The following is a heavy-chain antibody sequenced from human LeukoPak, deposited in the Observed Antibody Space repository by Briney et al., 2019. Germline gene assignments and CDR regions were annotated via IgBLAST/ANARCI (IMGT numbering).Heavy chain of an antibody. D-gene: IGHD6-19*01. J-gene: IGHJ4*02. CDR1: GFTFSSYA. CDR2: ISGSGGST. V-gene: IGHV3-23*01. Sequence: GGSLRLSCAASGFTFSSYAMSWVRQAAGKGLEWVSAISGSGGSTYYADSVKGRFTISRDNSKNTLYLQMNSVRAEDTAVYYCAKGGQIAVTDDWGQGTLVTVSS. CDR3: AKGGQIAVTDD.